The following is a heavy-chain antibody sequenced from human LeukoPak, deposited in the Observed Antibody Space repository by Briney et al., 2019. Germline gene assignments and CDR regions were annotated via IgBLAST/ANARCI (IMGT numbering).Heavy chain of an antibody. CDR3: ARDIWKESYVDY. V-gene: IGHV3-21*01. CDR2: ISSSSSYI. CDR1: GFTFSSYS. J-gene: IGHJ4*02. Sequence: GGSLRLSCAASGFTFSSYSMNWVRQAPGKGLEWVSSISSSSSYIYYADSVKGRFTISRDNAKNSLYLQMNSLRAEDTAVYYCARDIWKESYVDYWGQGTLVTVSS. D-gene: IGHD1-1*01.